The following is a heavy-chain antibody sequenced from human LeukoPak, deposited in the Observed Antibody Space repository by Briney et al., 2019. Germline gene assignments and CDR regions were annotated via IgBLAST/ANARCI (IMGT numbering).Heavy chain of an antibody. CDR2: ISAYNGNT. V-gene: IGHV1-18*01. Sequence: GASVKVSCKASGCTLTSYGISWVRQAPGQGIEWMGWISAYNGNTNYAQKLQGRVTMTTDTSTSTAYMKLRSLRSDDTAVYYCARGPYCSGGTCYSQYFDYWGKGTLVTVSS. J-gene: IGHJ4*02. D-gene: IGHD2-15*01. CDR1: GCTLTSYG. CDR3: ARGPYCSGGTCYSQYFDY.